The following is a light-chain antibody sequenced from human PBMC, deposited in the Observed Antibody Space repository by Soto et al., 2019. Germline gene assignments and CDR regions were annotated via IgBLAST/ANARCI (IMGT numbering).Light chain of an antibody. V-gene: IGKV1-5*03. CDR2: KAS. CDR1: RNIGSW. CDR3: QQHSNFSFT. J-gene: IGKJ4*01. Sequence: DIQMTQSPSTLSASIGDRVTITCRASRNIGSWLAWYQQKAGKAPNLLIYKASTLETGIPSTFSGRASVTVCTLTISSLQPDYFATYYGQQHSNFSFTFGGGTKVDI.